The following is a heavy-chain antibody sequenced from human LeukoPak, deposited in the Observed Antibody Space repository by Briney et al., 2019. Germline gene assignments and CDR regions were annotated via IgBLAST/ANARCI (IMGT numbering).Heavy chain of an antibody. CDR3: ARDKGLYSSGYDY. V-gene: IGHV3-48*03. CDR2: ISSSGSTI. Sequence: GGSLRLSCAASGFTFSSYEMNWVRQAPGKGLEWVSYISSSGSTIYYADSVEGRFTISRDNAKNSLYLQMNSLRAEDTAVYYCARDKGLYSSGYDYWGQGTLVTVSS. J-gene: IGHJ4*02. D-gene: IGHD6-19*01. CDR1: GFTFSSYE.